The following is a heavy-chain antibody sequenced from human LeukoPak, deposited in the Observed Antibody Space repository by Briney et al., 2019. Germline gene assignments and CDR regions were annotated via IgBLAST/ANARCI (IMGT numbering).Heavy chain of an antibody. D-gene: IGHD1-26*01. CDR3: ARGLYGNDRAY. V-gene: IGHV1-69*06. Sequence: SVKVSCKASGGTFISYAISWVRQAPVQGLKWMGGIIPIFGTANYAQKFQGQVTISADKSTSTAYLQWSSLKTSDTAIYYCARGLYGNDRAYWGQGTRVTVSS. CDR1: GGTFISYA. J-gene: IGHJ4*02. CDR2: IIPIFGTA.